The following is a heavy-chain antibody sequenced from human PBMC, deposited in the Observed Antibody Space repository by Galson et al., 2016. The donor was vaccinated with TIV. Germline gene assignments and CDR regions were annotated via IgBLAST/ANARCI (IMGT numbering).Heavy chain of an antibody. V-gene: IGHV3-48*03. CDR1: GFIFNNYE. CDR3: ARDLADNSDYYPTPFDF. D-gene: IGHD3-22*01. J-gene: IGHJ4*02. Sequence: SLRLSCAASGFIFNNYEFNWVRQGPGKGLEWVSHISRSDTTVYYADSVKGRFTISRDNARNSLYLQMNSLRAEDKAVYYCARDLADNSDYYPTPFDFWGQGTLVTVSS. CDR2: ISRSDTTV.